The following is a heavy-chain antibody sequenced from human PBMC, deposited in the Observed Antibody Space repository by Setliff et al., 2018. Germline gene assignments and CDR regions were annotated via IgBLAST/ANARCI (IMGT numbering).Heavy chain of an antibody. V-gene: IGHV4-34*01. Sequence: NPSETLSLTCAVYGGSFSGYYWSWIRQPPGKGLEWIGEINHSGSTNYNPSLKSRVTISVDTSKNQFSLKLSSVTAADTAVYYCARGKNGSRQLVVLGWFDPWGQGTLVTVSS. J-gene: IGHJ5*02. CDR2: INHSGST. D-gene: IGHD3-22*01. CDR1: GGSFSGYY. CDR3: ARGKNGSRQLVVLGWFDP.